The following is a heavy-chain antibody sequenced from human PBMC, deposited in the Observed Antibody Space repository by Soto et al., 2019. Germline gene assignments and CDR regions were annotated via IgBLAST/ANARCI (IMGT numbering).Heavy chain of an antibody. D-gene: IGHD3-10*01. CDR1: GGSFSGYY. V-gene: IGHV4-34*01. CDR3: ARKRSTYYYGSGSYWRLGWFDP. CDR2: INHSGST. J-gene: IGHJ5*02. Sequence: SETLSLTCAVYGGSFSGYYWSWIRQPPGKGLEWIGEINHSGSTNYNPSLKSRVTISADTSKNQFSLKLSSVTAADTAVYYCARKRSTYYYGSGSYWRLGWFDPWGQGTLVTVSS.